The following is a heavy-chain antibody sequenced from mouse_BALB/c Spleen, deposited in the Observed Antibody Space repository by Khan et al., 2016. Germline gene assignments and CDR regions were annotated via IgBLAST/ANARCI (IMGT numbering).Heavy chain of an antibody. CDR3: ARFYYGSSYWYFGV. J-gene: IGHJ1*01. CDR1: GYTFTNYG. CDR2: INTNTGEP. D-gene: IGHD1-1*01. Sequence: QMQLVQSGPELKKPGETVKISCKASGYTFTNYGMNWVKQAPGKGLKWMGWINTNTGEPTYAEEFKGRFAFSLETSASTAYLQINNLKNEETATYFCARFYYGSSYWYFGVCGAGTTVTVSS. V-gene: IGHV9-3*02.